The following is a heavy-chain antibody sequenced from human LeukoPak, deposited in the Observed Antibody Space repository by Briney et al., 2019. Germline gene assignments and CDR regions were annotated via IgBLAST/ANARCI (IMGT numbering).Heavy chain of an antibody. CDR1: GFIFSSYA. J-gene: IGHJ4*02. V-gene: IGHV3-64*01. CDR2: ISSNGGRT. D-gene: IGHD3-22*01. CDR3: ARSRLVVTGFDY. Sequence: GGSLRLSCAASGFIFSSYAMHWARQAPGKGLEYLSAISSNGGRTYYANSMQGRFTISRDNSKNTLYLQMGSLRAEDMAVYYCARSRLVVTGFDYWGQGTLVTVSS.